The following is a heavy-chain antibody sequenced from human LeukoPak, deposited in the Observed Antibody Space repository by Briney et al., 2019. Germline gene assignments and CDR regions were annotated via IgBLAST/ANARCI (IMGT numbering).Heavy chain of an antibody. V-gene: IGHV4-61*02. CDR3: ARRNFLYYDSSGYLYYFDY. J-gene: IGHJ4*02. D-gene: IGHD3-22*01. Sequence: PSETLSLTCTVSGDSISSGAYYWSWIRQPAGKGLEWIGRIYTSGSTNYNPSLKTRVTISVDTSKNQFSLKLSSVTAADTAVYYCARRNFLYYDSSGYLYYFDYWGQGTLVTVSS. CDR2: IYTSGST. CDR1: GDSISSGAYY.